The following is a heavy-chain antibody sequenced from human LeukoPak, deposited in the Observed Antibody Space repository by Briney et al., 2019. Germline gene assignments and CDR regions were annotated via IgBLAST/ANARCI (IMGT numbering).Heavy chain of an antibody. CDR1: GGSISSYY. CDR3: ARSSDYGGIALDY. CDR2: IYYSGST. J-gene: IGHJ4*02. V-gene: IGHV4-59*01. Sequence: SETLSLTCTVSGGSISSYYWSWIRQPPGKGLEWIGYIYYSGSTNYNPSLKSRVTISVDTPKNQFSLKLSSVTAADTAVYYCARSSDYGGIALDYWGQGTLVTVSS. D-gene: IGHD4-23*01.